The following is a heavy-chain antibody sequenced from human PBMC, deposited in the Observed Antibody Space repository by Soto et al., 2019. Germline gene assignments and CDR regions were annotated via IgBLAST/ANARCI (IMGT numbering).Heavy chain of an antibody. J-gene: IGHJ3*02. CDR1: GFNFGNYA. CDR3: AKDFIPRNSIYDPFDI. CDR2: VGGTGSDT. Sequence: EVQLLESGGGLVQPGGSLEISCGASGFNFGNYARSWVRQAPGKGPEWVSSVGGTGSDTDYADSVRGRFTISRDNSKNTLYLHMNSLRAEDTAIYFCAKDFIPRNSIYDPFDIWGQGTTVTVSS. V-gene: IGHV3-23*01. D-gene: IGHD2-21*01.